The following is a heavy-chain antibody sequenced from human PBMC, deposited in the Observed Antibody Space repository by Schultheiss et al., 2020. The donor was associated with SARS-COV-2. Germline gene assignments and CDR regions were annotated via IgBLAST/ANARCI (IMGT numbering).Heavy chain of an antibody. CDR2: INHSGST. D-gene: IGHD5-18*01. CDR1: GGSFSDYY. CDR3: ARLGDTAVAVEPY. J-gene: IGHJ4*02. V-gene: IGHV4-34*01. Sequence: SETLSLTCAVYGGSFSDYYWSWIRQSPGEGLEWIGEINHSGSTYYNPSLKSRVTISVDTSKNQFSLKLSSVTAADTAVYYCARLGDTAVAVEPYWGQGTLVTVSS.